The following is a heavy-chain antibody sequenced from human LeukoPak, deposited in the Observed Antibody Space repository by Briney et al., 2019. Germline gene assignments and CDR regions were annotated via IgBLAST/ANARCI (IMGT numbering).Heavy chain of an antibody. J-gene: IGHJ4*02. Sequence: SEALSLTCTVSGGSISSGGYYWSWIRQHPGKGLEWIGYIYYSGSTYYNPSLKSRVTISGDTSKNQFSLKLSSVTAADTAVYYCAREIAYCGGDCYSAFDYWGQGTLVTVSS. CDR1: GGSISSGGYY. CDR3: AREIAYCGGDCYSAFDY. CDR2: IYYSGST. D-gene: IGHD2-21*02. V-gene: IGHV4-31*03.